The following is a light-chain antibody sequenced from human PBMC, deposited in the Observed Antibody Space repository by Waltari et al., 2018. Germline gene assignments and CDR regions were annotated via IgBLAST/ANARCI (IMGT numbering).Light chain of an antibody. CDR3: QQSYSTPIT. CDR2: AAS. V-gene: IGKV1-39*01. J-gene: IGKJ5*01. CDR1: QSISSS. Sequence: DIQMTQSPSSLSASVGDIVTITCRASQSISSSLNWYQQKPGKAPKLLIYAASSLQSGVPSRFSGSGSGTDFTLTISSLQPEDFATYYCQQSYSTPITFGQGTRLEIK.